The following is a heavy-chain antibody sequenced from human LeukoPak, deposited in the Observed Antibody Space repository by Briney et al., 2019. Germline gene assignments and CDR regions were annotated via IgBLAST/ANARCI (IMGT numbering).Heavy chain of an antibody. CDR3: ARDGYDSSGYVYHDY. CDR1: GFTFSDHY. J-gene: IGHJ4*02. V-gene: IGHV3-72*01. Sequence: GGSLRLSCAVSGFTFSDHYMDWVRQASGKGLEWVGRSRNKANSYTTEYAASVKGRFTISRDNSKNSLYLQMNSLKTEDTAVYYCARDGYDSSGYVYHDYWGQGTLVTVSS. CDR2: SRNKANSYTT. D-gene: IGHD3-22*01.